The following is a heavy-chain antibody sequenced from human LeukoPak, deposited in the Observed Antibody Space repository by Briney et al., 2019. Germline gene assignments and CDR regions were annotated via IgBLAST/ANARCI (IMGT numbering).Heavy chain of an antibody. V-gene: IGHV3-21*01. CDR2: ISSSSSYI. CDR1: GFAFSSYS. CDR3: ARDSSSWSTYWFDP. D-gene: IGHD6-13*01. J-gene: IGHJ5*02. Sequence: GGSLRLSCAASGFAFSSYSMNWVRQAPGKGLEWVSSISSSSSYIYYADSVKGRFTISRDNAKNSLYLQMNSLRAEDTAVYYCARDSSSWSTYWFDPWGQGTLVTVSS.